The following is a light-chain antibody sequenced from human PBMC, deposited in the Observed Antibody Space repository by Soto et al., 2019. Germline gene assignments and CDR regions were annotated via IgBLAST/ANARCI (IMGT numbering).Light chain of an antibody. J-gene: IGLJ2*01. CDR2: RNN. CDR3: AAWDDSLSGVV. V-gene: IGLV1-47*01. CDR1: SSNIGSNY. Sequence: QAVVTQPPSASGTPGQRVTISCSGSSSNIGSNYVFWYQHLPGTAPKLLIYRNNQRPSGVPDRFSGSKSGTSASLAISGLRSEDETDYYCAAWDDSLSGVVFGGGTKVPS.